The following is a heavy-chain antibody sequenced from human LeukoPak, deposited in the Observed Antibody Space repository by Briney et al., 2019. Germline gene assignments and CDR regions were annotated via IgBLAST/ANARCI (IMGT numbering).Heavy chain of an antibody. V-gene: IGHV3-64D*06. J-gene: IGHJ4*02. Sequence: GGSLRLSCSASGFTFSSYAMHWVRQAPGKGLEYVSAISSNGGSTYYADSVKGRFTISRDNSKNTLYLQMSSLRAEDTAVYYCVKGRRMLRYFDWLLSDPWDYWGQGTLVTVSS. CDR3: VKGRRMLRYFDWLLSDPWDY. CDR1: GFTFSSYA. CDR2: ISSNGGST. D-gene: IGHD3-9*01.